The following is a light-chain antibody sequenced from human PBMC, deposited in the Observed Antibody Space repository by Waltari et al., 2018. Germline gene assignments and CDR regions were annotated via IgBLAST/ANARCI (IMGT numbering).Light chain of an antibody. CDR2: GAS. V-gene: IGKV3-15*01. J-gene: IGKJ1*01. CDR1: QSVSSN. CDR3: QQYNNWPPPT. Sequence: EIVMTQSPATLSVSQGERATLSCRASQSVSSNLDWYQQKPGQAPRLLIYGASTRATGIPARFSGSGSGTEFTLTISSLQSEDFAVYYCQQYNNWPPPTFGQGTKVEIK.